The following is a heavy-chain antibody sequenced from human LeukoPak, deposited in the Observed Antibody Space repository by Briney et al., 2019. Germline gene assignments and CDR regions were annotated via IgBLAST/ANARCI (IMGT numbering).Heavy chain of an antibody. CDR1: GGSISSGGYS. V-gene: IGHV4-30-2*01. Sequence: KSSQTLSLTCAVSGGSISSGGYSWSWLRQPPGKGLEWIGYIYHSGSTYYNPSLKSRVTISVDRSKNQFSLKLSSVTAADTAVYYCARAYYYDSSGYYYFDYWGQGTLVTVSS. CDR3: ARAYYYDSSGYYYFDY. CDR2: IYHSGST. D-gene: IGHD3-22*01. J-gene: IGHJ4*02.